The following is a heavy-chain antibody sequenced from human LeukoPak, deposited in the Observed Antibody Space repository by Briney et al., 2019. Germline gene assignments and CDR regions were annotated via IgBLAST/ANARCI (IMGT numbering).Heavy chain of an antibody. CDR2: IYYSRST. CDR3: ARDYRGSFDP. V-gene: IGHV4-59*01. D-gene: IGHD1-26*01. Sequence: SETLSLTCTVSGGSISTYYWSWIRQPPGKGLEWIGYIYYSRSTNYNSSLESRVTISVDTSKNQFSLKLSSVTAADTAVYYCARDYRGSFDPWGQGTLVTVSS. J-gene: IGHJ5*02. CDR1: GGSISTYY.